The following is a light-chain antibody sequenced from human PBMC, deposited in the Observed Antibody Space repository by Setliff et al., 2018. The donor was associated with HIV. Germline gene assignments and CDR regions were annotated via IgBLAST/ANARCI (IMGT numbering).Light chain of an antibody. V-gene: IGLV1-51*01. CDR3: GAWDTSLAVYV. Sequence: GQKVSISCSGSRSNIGDRSVSWYQHLPGTAPKLLIHDNHERPSGIPERFSGSTSGTSATLAISGLQTGDEADYYCGAWDTSLAVYVFGTGTKVTVL. J-gene: IGLJ1*01. CDR1: RSNIGDRS. CDR2: DNH.